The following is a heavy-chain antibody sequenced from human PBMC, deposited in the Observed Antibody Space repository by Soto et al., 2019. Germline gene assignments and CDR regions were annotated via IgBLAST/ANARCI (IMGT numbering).Heavy chain of an antibody. CDR2: INPSAGST. CDR1: GYTFTSYY. J-gene: IGHJ4*02. D-gene: IGHD2-2*01. Sequence: QVQLVQSGAEGKKPGASVTVSCKASGYTFTSYYMHWVRQAPGQGLEWMGIINPSAGSTSYAQKFQGRVTMTRDSSTSTVYMELSSLRSEDTAVYYCARGGGSYAHDCWGQGTLVTVSS. CDR3: ARGGGSYAHDC. V-gene: IGHV1-46*01.